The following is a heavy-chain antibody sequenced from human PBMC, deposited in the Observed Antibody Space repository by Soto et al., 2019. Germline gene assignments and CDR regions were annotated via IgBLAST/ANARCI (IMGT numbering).Heavy chain of an antibody. V-gene: IGHV2-70*01. D-gene: IGHD2-15*01. J-gene: IGHJ6*02. CDR3: ARIVGDCSGGSCYSHYYYYGIDV. CDR2: IDWDDDK. CDR1: GFSLSTSGMC. Sequence: SGPTLVNPTQTLTLTCTFSGFSLSTSGMCVSWIRQPPGKALEWLALIDWDDDKYYSTSLKTRLTISKDTPKNQVVLTMTNMDPVDTATYYCARIVGDCSGGSCYSHYYYYGIDVWGQGTTVAVSS.